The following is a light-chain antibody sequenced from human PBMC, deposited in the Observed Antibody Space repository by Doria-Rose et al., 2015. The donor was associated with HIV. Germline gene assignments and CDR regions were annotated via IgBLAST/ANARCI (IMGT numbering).Light chain of an antibody. J-gene: IGKJ3*01. Sequence: TQSPDSLAVSPGERATLSCRASQSVSSYLAWYQQKPGQAPRLLIYDTSNRVTGIPARFSGSGSGTDFTLTISSLEPEDFAVYYCQQRSNWPGFTFGPGTKVDIK. CDR3: QQRSNWPGFT. CDR2: DTS. CDR1: QSVSSY. V-gene: IGKV3-11*01.